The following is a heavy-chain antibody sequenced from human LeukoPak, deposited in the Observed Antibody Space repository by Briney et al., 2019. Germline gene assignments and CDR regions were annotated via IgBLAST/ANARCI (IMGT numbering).Heavy chain of an antibody. V-gene: IGHV4-59*01. CDR1: GGSISSYY. Sequence: PSETLSLTCTVSGGSISSYYWSWIRQPPGKGLEWIGYIYYSGGTHYNPSLKSRVTISVDTSKNQFSLKLSSVTAADTAVYYCARDRFAGYCGSTSCYRDYYYGMDVWGQGTTVTVSS. D-gene: IGHD2-2*02. CDR3: ARDRFAGYCGSTSCYRDYYYGMDV. J-gene: IGHJ6*02. CDR2: IYYSGGT.